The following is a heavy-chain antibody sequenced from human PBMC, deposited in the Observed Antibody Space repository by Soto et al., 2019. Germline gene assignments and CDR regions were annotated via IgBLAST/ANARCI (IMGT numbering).Heavy chain of an antibody. CDR1: GYTFSSYY. J-gene: IGHJ4*02. Sequence: QVQLVQSGAEVKKPGASVKVSCKASGYTFSSYYMHWVRQAPGQGLEWMGVINPSGDSTNYGQKFQGRVTMTRDTSTSTVYLEVTRLRSEDTAVYYCARVGSQMIVAATDYFDYWGQGTLVTVSS. V-gene: IGHV1-46*01. CDR3: ARVGSQMIVAATDYFDY. CDR2: INPSGDST. D-gene: IGHD6-19*01.